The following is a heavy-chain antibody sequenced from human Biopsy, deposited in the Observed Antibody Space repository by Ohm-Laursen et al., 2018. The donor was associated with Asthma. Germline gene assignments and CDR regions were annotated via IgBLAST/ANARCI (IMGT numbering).Heavy chain of an antibody. D-gene: IGHD3-22*01. CDR1: YGSITSGGYC. J-gene: IGHJ4*02. Sequence: SQTLSLTCTVSYGSITSGGYCWTWIRQHPGKGLEWIGFIYYSGSTYYNPSLKSRVSISIDTSKNQFSLKLSSVTAADTAVYYCARAQDYYDSRGYYRSFDYWGQGTLVTVSS. CDR3: ARAQDYYDSRGYYRSFDY. CDR2: IYYSGST. V-gene: IGHV4-31*03.